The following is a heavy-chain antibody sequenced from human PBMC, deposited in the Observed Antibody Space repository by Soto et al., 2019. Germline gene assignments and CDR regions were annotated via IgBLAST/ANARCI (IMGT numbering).Heavy chain of an antibody. J-gene: IGHJ5*02. Sequence: EVQLLESGGGLVQPGGSLRLSCEASGFIFSNYAMTWVRQAAGKGLEWVSSISGPGGSTYYADSVQGRFTISRDNYKNSLFLQMHSLRADDTALYFCARDERIAVAGTDTWGQGILVTVTS. CDR3: ARDERIAVAGTDT. CDR1: GFIFSNYA. CDR2: ISGPGGST. D-gene: IGHD6-19*01. V-gene: IGHV3-23*01.